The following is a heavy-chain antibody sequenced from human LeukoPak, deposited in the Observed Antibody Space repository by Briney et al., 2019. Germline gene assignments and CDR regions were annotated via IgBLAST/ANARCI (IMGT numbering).Heavy chain of an antibody. CDR3: ASPVVVPALSSPMPV. J-gene: IGHJ6*02. V-gene: IGHV4-59*12. Sequence: PSETLSLTCTVSGGSISSYYWNWIRQPPGKGLEWIGYIYYSGSTNYNPSLKSRVTISVDTSKNQFSLKLSSVTAADTAVYYCASPVVVPALSSPMPVWGQGTTVTVSS. D-gene: IGHD2-2*01. CDR2: IYYSGST. CDR1: GGSISSYY.